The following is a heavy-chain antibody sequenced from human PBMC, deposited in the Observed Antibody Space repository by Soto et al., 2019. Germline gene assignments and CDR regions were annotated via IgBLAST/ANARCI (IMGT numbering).Heavy chain of an antibody. V-gene: IGHV4-30-4*01. D-gene: IGHD3-22*01. J-gene: IGHJ4*02. CDR3: ARGRYYDSSGYYGY. Sequence: SETLSLTCTVSGGSISSGDYYWSWIRQPPGKGLEWIGYIYYSGSTYYNPSLKSRATISVDTSKNQFSLKLSSVAAADTAVYYCARGRYYDSSGYYGYWGQGTLVTVSS. CDR1: GGSISSGDYY. CDR2: IYYSGST.